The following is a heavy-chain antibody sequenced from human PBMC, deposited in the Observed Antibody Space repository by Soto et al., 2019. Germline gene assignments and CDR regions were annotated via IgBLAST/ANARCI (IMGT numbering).Heavy chain of an antibody. CDR3: ATDVEKRRYYDFWSGYLH. Sequence: PGGSLRLSCEASRLPFSSFWMSWVRQAPGKGLEWVANINQDGSEHYYVDSVKGRFTISRDNAKNSLYLQMNSLRAEDTAVYYCATDVEKRRYYDFWSGYLHWGQGTLVTVSS. CDR2: INQDGSEH. V-gene: IGHV3-7*01. CDR1: RLPFSSFW. D-gene: IGHD3-3*01. J-gene: IGHJ4*02.